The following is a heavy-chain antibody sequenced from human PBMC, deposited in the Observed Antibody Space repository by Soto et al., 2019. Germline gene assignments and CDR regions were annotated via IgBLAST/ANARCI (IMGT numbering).Heavy chain of an antibody. CDR3: ARGWLAYGGGYGMDV. CDR2: INPNSGGT. CDR1: GYTFTGYY. J-gene: IGHJ6*02. V-gene: IGHV1-2*04. Sequence: SVKVSCKASGYTFTGYYMHWVLQAPGQGLEWMGWINPNSGGTNYAQKFQGWVTMTRDTSISTAYMELSRLRSDDTAVYYCARGWLAYGGGYGMDVWGQGTTVTVSS. D-gene: IGHD6-19*01.